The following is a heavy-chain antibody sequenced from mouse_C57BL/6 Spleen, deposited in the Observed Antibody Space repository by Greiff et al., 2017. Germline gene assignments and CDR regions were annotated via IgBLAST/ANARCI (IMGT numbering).Heavy chain of an antibody. V-gene: IGHV5-6*01. CDR3: ARHENSNYYFDY. Sequence: DVHLVESGGDLVKPGGSLKLSCAASGFTFSSYGMSWVRQTPDKRLEWVATISSGGSYTYYPDSVKGRFTISRDNAKNTLYLQMSSLKSEDTAMYYCARHENSNYYFDYWGQGTTLTVSS. J-gene: IGHJ2*01. CDR1: GFTFSSYG. CDR2: ISSGGSYT. D-gene: IGHD2-5*01.